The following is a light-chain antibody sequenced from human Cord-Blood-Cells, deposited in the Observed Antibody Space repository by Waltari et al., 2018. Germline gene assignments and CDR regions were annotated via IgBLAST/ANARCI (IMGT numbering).Light chain of an antibody. V-gene: IGLV1-47*01. Sequence: QSVLTQPPSASGTPGQRGTIASSGISHNIGRSYDYRYQQLPGTAPKRLIYRNNQRPSGVPDRFSGSKSGTSASLAISGLRSEDEADYYCAAWDDILSGWVFGGGIKLTVL. J-gene: IGLJ3*02. CDR2: RNN. CDR3: AAWDDILSGWV. CDR1: SHNIGRSY.